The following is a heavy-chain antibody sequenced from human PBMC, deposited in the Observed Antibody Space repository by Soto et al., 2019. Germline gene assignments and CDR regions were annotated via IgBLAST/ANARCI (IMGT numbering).Heavy chain of an antibody. CDR3: ARDNSIVSFDP. V-gene: IGHV4-4*07. D-gene: IGHD2-15*01. CDR1: DGSISTYY. Sequence: LSLTCTVSDGSISTYYCNWIRQPAGKGLEWIGRIDASGSTDYDPSLKSRVTMSVDTSKNQFSLRLSSVTAADTAVYYCARDNSIVSFDPWGQGTLVTVSS. J-gene: IGHJ5*02. CDR2: IDASGST.